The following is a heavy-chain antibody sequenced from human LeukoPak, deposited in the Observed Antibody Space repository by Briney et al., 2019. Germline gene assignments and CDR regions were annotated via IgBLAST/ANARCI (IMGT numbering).Heavy chain of an antibody. Sequence: SETLSLTCTVSGGPFSSYYWGWIRQPPGKGLEWIGSIYYSGSTYYNPSLKSRVTISVDTSKNQFSLKLSSVTAADTAVYYCAREGRGSNAIFGYWGQGTLVTVSS. V-gene: IGHV4-39*07. CDR3: AREGRGSNAIFGY. CDR1: GGPFSSYY. J-gene: IGHJ4*02. CDR2: IYYSGST. D-gene: IGHD3-9*01.